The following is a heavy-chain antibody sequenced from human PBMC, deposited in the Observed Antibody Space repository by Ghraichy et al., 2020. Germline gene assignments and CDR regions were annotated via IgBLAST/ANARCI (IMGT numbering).Heavy chain of an antibody. Sequence: SQTLSLTCTISGDSVSSNSAAWNWISQPPSRGLEWLGRTYYRSKWYNDYAVSVKSRITINPDTSKNQFSLQLNSVTPEDTAVYYCAREVDSFAIWGQGTMAAVPS. CDR1: GDSVSSNSAA. V-gene: IGHV6-1*01. CDR2: TYYRSKWYN. CDR3: AREVDSFAI. J-gene: IGHJ3*02.